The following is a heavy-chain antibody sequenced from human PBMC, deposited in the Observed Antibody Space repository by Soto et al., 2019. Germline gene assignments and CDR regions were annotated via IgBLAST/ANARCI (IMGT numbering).Heavy chain of an antibody. D-gene: IGHD6-13*01. CDR3: AKDLPAAGRPQDY. CDR2: ISYDGSNK. J-gene: IGHJ4*02. Sequence: QAGGSLRLSCAASGFTFSSYGMHWVRQAPGKGLEWVAVISYDGSNKYYADSVKGRFTISRDNSKNTLYLQMNSLRAEDTAVYYCAKDLPAAGRPQDYWGQGTLVTVSS. CDR1: GFTFSSYG. V-gene: IGHV3-30*18.